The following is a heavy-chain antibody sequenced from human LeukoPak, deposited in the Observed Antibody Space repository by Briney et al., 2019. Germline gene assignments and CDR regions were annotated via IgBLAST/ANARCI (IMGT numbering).Heavy chain of an antibody. CDR1: GASFSDTTYY. V-gene: IGHV4-39*01. D-gene: IGHD3-10*01. CDR3: ASPSKLVLSRGAFDI. CDR2: IYFSET. Sequence: PSETLSLTCTVSGASFSDTTYYWAWFRQPPGKGLEWIASIYFSETKYNPSLKSRITISGDTSKNQFSLKLTSVIATDTAVYYCASPSKLVLSRGAFDIWGQGTMVSVSA. J-gene: IGHJ3*02.